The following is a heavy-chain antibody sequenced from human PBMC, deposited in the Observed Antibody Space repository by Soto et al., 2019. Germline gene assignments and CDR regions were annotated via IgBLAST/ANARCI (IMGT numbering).Heavy chain of an antibody. CDR2: ISYDGSNK. J-gene: IGHJ4*01. CDR3: AKDLDISVDWNSLIDY. D-gene: IGHD3-22*01. Sequence: GGALGLSCAASGFTFSSYGMHWVRQAPGKGLEWVALISYDGSNKYYADSVKGRFTISRDNSKKMLYLQMNSLRAEDTAVYYCAKDLDISVDWNSLIDYWGHGTLVTVSP. V-gene: IGHV3-30*18. CDR1: GFTFSSYG.